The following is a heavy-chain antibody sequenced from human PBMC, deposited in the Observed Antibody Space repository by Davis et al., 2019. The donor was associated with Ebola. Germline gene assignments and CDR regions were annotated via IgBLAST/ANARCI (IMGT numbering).Heavy chain of an antibody. CDR2: ISAYNGNT. J-gene: IGHJ6*02. D-gene: IGHD3-3*01. Sequence: ASVKVSCKASGYTFTSYGISWVRQAPGQGLEWMGWISAYNGNTNYAQKLQGRVTMTTDTSTSTAYMELRSLRSDDTAVYYCAMATEYLEWLLTSDYYGMDIWGQGTTVTVSS. CDR1: GYTFTSYG. CDR3: AMATEYLEWLLTSDYYGMDI. V-gene: IGHV1-18*01.